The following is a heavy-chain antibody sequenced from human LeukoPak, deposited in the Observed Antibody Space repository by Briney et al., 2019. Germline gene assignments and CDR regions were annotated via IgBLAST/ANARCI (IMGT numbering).Heavy chain of an antibody. CDR1: GASFSGYY. Sequence: SETLSLTCAVYGASFSGYYWSWIRQPPGKGLEWIGEINHSGSTSYNPSLKSRVTISVDTSKNQFSLKLSSVTAADTAVYYCARYCSSTSCYYGSWYFDLWGRGTLITVSS. J-gene: IGHJ2*01. CDR3: ARYCSSTSCYYGSWYFDL. V-gene: IGHV4-34*01. CDR2: INHSGST. D-gene: IGHD2-2*01.